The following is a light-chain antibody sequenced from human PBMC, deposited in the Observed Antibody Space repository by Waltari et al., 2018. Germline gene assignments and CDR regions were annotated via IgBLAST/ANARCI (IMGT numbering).Light chain of an antibody. CDR1: QSASRA. J-gene: IGKJ1*01. CDR2: GAS. V-gene: IGKV3-20*01. Sequence: EIVLTQSPGTLSLSPGARVTLACRASQSASRALAWYQQKPGQAPRLLIYGASSRATGIADRFSGSGSGTDFSLTISRLEPEDFAVYYCQHYVRLPVTFGQGTKVEIK. CDR3: QHYVRLPVT.